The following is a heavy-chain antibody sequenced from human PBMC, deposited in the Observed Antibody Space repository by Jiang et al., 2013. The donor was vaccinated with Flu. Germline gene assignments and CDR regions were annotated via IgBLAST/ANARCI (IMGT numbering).Heavy chain of an antibody. Sequence: SGSGLVKPSENLSLTCTVSGGSISSSSYYWGWIRQSPGTGLEWIGSLYYSGSTYYHSSLKSRVTISVDTSKNQFSLKLSSVTAADTAVYYCARHEGRRYFDLWGRGTLAIVSS. V-gene: IGHV4-39*01. CDR2: LYYSGST. CDR1: GGSISSSSYY. J-gene: IGHJ2*01. CDR3: ARHEGRRYFDL. D-gene: IGHD6-25*01.